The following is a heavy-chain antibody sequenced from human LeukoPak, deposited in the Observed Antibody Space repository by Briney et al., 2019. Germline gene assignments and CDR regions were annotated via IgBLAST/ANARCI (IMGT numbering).Heavy chain of an antibody. Sequence: PGGFLRLSCAVSGFTFSDYSMNWVRQPPGKGLEWISYISTGGDTIYYADSVKGRFTISSDNAKKSLYLQMNSLRAEDTAVYYCARGPPLFDPWGQGTLATVSS. J-gene: IGHJ5*02. CDR3: ARGPPLFDP. CDR1: GFTFSDYS. V-gene: IGHV3-48*01. CDR2: ISTGGDTI.